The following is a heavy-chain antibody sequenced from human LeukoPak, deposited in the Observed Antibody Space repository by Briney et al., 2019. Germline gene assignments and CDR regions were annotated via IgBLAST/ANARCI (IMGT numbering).Heavy chain of an antibody. CDR3: AKAVVAATGYYFDY. CDR1: GGSINNYY. J-gene: IGHJ4*02. CDR2: IYYSGST. D-gene: IGHD2-15*01. V-gene: IGHV4-59*01. Sequence: SETLSLTCTVSGGSINNYYWSWIRQPPGKGLEWIGYIYYSGSTNYNPSLKSRVTISVDTSKNQFSLKLSSVPAADTAVYYCAKAVVAATGYYFDYWGQGTLVTVSS.